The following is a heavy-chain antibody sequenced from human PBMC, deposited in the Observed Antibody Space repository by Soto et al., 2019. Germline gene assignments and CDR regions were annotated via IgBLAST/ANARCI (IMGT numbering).Heavy chain of an antibody. Sequence: LDTLSLTCTVSRQCINSSSPDWELIPQPPAQGLEWIGNIYYSGSTYNNPSLKSRVTISVDTSKNQFSLKLSSVTAADTAVYYCARQSEYYYASGRAAPIYGMDVWGQGTTVT. D-gene: IGHD3-10*01. CDR3: ARQSEYYYASGRAAPIYGMDV. CDR2: IYYSGST. J-gene: IGHJ6*02. V-gene: IGHV4-39*01. CDR1: RQCINSSSPD.